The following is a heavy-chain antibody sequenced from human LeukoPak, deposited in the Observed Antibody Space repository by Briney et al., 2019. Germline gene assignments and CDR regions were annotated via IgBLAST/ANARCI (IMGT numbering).Heavy chain of an antibody. CDR2: INPSGGST. CDR1: GYTFTSYY. V-gene: IGHV1-46*01. J-gene: IGHJ6*03. D-gene: IGHD3-3*01. Sequence: ASVKVSCKASGYTFTSYYMHWVRQAPGQGLEWMGMINPSGGSTSYAQKFQGRVTMTRGTSTSTVYMELSSLRSEDTAVYYCARDHYDFWSGYYTGYYYYYYMDVWGKGTTVTVSS. CDR3: ARDHYDFWSGYYTGYYYYYYMDV.